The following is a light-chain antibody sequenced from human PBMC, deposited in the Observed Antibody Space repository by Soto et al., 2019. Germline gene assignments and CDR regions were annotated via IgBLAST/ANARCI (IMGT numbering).Light chain of an antibody. Sequence: QSVLTQPASVSGSPGQSITISCTGTSSDVGSHNFVSWYQQRPGKAPKLMIFEVTKRPSGVSSRFSASKSGNTASLTISGVPAEDEADYYCCSYAGTTTWVFGGGTKVTVL. CDR2: EVT. V-gene: IGLV2-23*02. CDR1: SSDVGSHNF. CDR3: CSYAGTTTWV. J-gene: IGLJ2*01.